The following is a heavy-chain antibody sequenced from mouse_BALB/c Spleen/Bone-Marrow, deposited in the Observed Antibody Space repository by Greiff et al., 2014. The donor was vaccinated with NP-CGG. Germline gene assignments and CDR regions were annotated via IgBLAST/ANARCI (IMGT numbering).Heavy chain of an antibody. CDR2: INPYNGAT. V-gene: IGHV1-31*01. CDR3: ARSWDY. D-gene: IGHD4-1*01. Sequence: EVQLQESGPDLVKPGASVKISCKASGYSFTGYYMHWVKQSHVKSLEWIGRINPYNGATTYNQNFKDKASLAVDKSSSTAYMELHSLTSEDSAVYYCARSWDYWGQGTTLTVSA. CDR1: GYSFTGYY. J-gene: IGHJ2*01.